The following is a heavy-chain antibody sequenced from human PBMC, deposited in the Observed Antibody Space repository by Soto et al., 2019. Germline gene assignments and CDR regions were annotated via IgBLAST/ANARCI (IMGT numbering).Heavy chain of an antibody. Sequence: QVQLQESGPGLVKPSQTLSLTCTVSGGSISSGGYYWSWIRQHPGKGLEWIGYIYYSGSTYYNPSLKRRVTISVDTSKNQFSLKLSSVTAADTAVYYCARGPGLRSTQRSGWYFDLWGRGTLVTVSS. CDR3: ARGPGLRSTQRSGWYFDL. V-gene: IGHV4-31*03. J-gene: IGHJ2*01. CDR1: GGSISSGGYY. CDR2: IYYSGST. D-gene: IGHD4-17*01.